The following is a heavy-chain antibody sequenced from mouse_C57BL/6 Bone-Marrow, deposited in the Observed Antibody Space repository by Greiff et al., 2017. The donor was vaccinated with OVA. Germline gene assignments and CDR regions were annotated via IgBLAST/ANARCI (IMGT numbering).Heavy chain of an antibody. CDR1: GFTFTDYY. CDR3: ARYKDDYRYFDV. Sequence: EVQLVESGGGLVQPGGSLSLSCAASGFTFTDYYMSWVRQPPGKALEWLGFIRNKANGYTTEYSASVKGRFTIARDNSQSILYLQMNALRAEDSATYYCARYKDDYRYFDVWGTGTTVTVSS. D-gene: IGHD2-4*01. CDR2: IRNKANGYTT. V-gene: IGHV7-3*01. J-gene: IGHJ1*03.